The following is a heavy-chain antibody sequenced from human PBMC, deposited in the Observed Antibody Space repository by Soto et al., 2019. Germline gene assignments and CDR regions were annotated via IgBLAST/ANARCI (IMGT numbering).Heavy chain of an antibody. V-gene: IGHV1-69*01. CDR3: ASAQNWGVRPYNWFDP. CDR2: IIPIFGTA. D-gene: IGHD7-27*01. J-gene: IGHJ5*02. CDR1: GGTFSSYA. Sequence: QVQLVQSGAEVKKPGSSVKVSCKASGGTFSSYAISWVRQAPGQGLEWMGGIIPIFGTANYAQKFQGRVTITAEESTSTAYMQLSSLRSEDTAVYYCASAQNWGVRPYNWFDPWGQGTLVTVSS.